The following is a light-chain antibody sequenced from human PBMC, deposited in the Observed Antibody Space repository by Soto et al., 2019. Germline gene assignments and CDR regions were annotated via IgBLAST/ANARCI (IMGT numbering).Light chain of an antibody. V-gene: IGLV2-8*01. CDR3: SSFAVSNSFV. CDR2: EVN. CDR1: SNDVGGYNY. J-gene: IGLJ1*01. Sequence: QSVLNQPPSASGSPGQPVTISCTGTSNDVGGYNYVSWYQQHPGKAPKLMIYEVNKRPSGVPDRFSGSKSGNTASLTVSGLQAEDEADYYCSSFAVSNSFVFGTGNKVTVL.